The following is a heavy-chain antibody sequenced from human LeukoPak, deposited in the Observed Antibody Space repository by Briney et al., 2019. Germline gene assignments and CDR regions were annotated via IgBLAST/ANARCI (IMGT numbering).Heavy chain of an antibody. CDR1: GFTFSNYN. CDR2: FGTSSSYI. J-gene: IGHJ4*02. Sequence: GGSLRLSCAASGFTFSNYNMNWVRQAPGKGLEWLSCFGTSSSYIYYADSVKGRFTITRDNAKNSLYLQMNSLRAEDTAVYYCARDGSSSGWDFDYWGQGTLVTVSS. V-gene: IGHV3-21*01. CDR3: ARDGSSSGWDFDY. D-gene: IGHD6-19*01.